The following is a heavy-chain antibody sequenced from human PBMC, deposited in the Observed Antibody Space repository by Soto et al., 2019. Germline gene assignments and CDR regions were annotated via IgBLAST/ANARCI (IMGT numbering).Heavy chain of an antibody. CDR3: ARGHGYLPHDPHFFDY. CDR2: ISYDGSNK. Sequence: GGSLRLSCAASVFTFSNYAMHWVRQAPGKGLEWVAVISYDGSNKYYADSVKGRFTISRDNSKNTLYLQMNSLKAEDTAVYYCARGHGYLPHDPHFFDYWGQGTLVTVSS. J-gene: IGHJ4*02. V-gene: IGHV3-30-3*01. D-gene: IGHD2-15*01. CDR1: VFTFSNYA.